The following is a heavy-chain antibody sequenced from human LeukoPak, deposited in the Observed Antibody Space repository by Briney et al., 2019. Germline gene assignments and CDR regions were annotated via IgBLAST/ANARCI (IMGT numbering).Heavy chain of an antibody. CDR2: IIPIFGTA. CDR1: GGTFSSYA. J-gene: IGHJ4*02. D-gene: IGHD6-13*01. Sequence: SVKVSCKASGGTFSSYAISWVRQAPGQGLEWMGGIIPIFGTANYAQKFQGRVTITADESTSTAYMELSSLRSEDAAVYYCARAVSIAAAAPFDYWGQGTLVTVSS. CDR3: ARAVSIAAAAPFDY. V-gene: IGHV1-69*01.